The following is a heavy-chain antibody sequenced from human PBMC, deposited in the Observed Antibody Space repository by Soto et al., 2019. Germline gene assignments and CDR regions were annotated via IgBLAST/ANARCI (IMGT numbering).Heavy chain of an antibody. CDR3: VRQGIDYLPGLVDV. D-gene: IGHD4-17*01. Sequence: QVQLQQSGPRLVKPSETLSLTCTVSSGPDRSHNWGWIRQPPGRGLEWLGYVYYPGDTAYNPSLSGRVTTSADTSTNDISLTLNSVTAADTAVYYCVRQGIDYLPGLVDVGGQGTTVSVSS. CDR1: SGPDRSHN. J-gene: IGHJ6*02. CDR2: VYYPGDT. V-gene: IGHV4-59*08.